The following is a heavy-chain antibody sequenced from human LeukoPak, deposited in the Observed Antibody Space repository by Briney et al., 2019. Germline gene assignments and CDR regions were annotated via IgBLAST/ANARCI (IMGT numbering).Heavy chain of an antibody. V-gene: IGHV1-46*01. CDR1: GYTFTSYY. D-gene: IGHD3-16*02. J-gene: IGHJ5*02. CDR2: INPSGGST. Sequence: GASVKVSCKASGYTFTSYYMHWVRQAPGQGLEWMGIINPSGGSTSYAQKFQGRVTMTRDMSTSTVYMELSSLRSEDTAVYYCAREGAITFGGVIVNWFDPWGQGTLVTVSS. CDR3: AREGAITFGGVIVNWFDP.